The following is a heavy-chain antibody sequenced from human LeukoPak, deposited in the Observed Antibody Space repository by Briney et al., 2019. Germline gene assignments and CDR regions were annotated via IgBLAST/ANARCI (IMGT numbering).Heavy chain of an antibody. Sequence: GGSLRLSCAASGFTFGNYGMHWVRQAPGKGLEWVAVIWYDGSQKYYADSVKGRFTIFRDNSKNTLYLQMNSLRAEDTAVYYCARPYCSSSNCPGWFDPWGQGTLVTVSP. J-gene: IGHJ5*02. V-gene: IGHV3-33*01. CDR2: IWYDGSQK. CDR3: ARPYCSSSNCPGWFDP. D-gene: IGHD2-2*01. CDR1: GFTFGNYG.